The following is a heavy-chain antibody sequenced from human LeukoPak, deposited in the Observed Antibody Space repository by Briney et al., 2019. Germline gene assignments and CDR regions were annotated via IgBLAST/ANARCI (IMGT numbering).Heavy chain of an antibody. D-gene: IGHD4-17*01. CDR1: GYTFTSYG. CDR3: ARTTVTSRYYYYYYMDV. J-gene: IGHJ6*03. V-gene: IGHV1-18*01. CDR2: ISAYNGNT. Sequence: GASVKVSCKASGYTFTSYGISWVRQAPGQGLEWMGWISAYNGNTNYAQKLQGRVTMTTDTSTSTAYMELRSLRSDDTAVYYCARTTVTSRYYYYYYMDVWGKGTTVTVSS.